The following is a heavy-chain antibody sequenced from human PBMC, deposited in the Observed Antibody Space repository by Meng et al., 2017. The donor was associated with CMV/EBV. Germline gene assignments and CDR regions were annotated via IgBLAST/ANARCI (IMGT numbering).Heavy chain of an antibody. CDR1: GGSFSGYY. J-gene: IGHJ6*02. Sequence: SETLSLTCAVYGGSFSGYYWSWIRQPPGKGLEWIGEINHSGSTNYNPSLKSRVTISVDTSKNQFSLKLSFVTAADTAVYYCARAHQVKYSSMDYYGMDVWGQGTTVTVSS. D-gene: IGHD2-15*01. CDR3: ARAHQVKYSSMDYYGMDV. CDR2: INHSGST. V-gene: IGHV4-34*01.